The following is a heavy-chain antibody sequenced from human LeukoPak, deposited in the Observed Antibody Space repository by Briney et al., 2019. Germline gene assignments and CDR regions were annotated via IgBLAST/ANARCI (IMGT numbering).Heavy chain of an antibody. Sequence: PGGSLRLSCAASGFTVSSNYMSWVRQAPGKGLEWVSVIYSGGSTYYADSVKGRFTISRDNSKNTLYLQMNSLRVEDTAVYYCAAITMVRGWVFDYWGQGTLVTVSS. J-gene: IGHJ4*02. CDR2: IYSGGST. D-gene: IGHD3-10*01. V-gene: IGHV3-66*01. CDR1: GFTVSSNY. CDR3: AAITMVRGWVFDY.